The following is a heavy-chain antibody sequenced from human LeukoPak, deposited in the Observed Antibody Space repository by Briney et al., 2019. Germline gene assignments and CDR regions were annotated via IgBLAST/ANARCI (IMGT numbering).Heavy chain of an antibody. D-gene: IGHD3-3*01. CDR1: GYTFTSYG. CDR3: ARNYDFWSGYYKGDYYYMDV. Sequence: GASVKVSCKASGYTFTSYGISWVRQAPGQGLEWMGWISAYNGNTNYAQKLQGRVTMTTDTSTSTAYMELRSLRSDDTAVYYCARNYDFWSGYYKGDYYYMDVWGKGTTVTVSS. V-gene: IGHV1-18*01. CDR2: ISAYNGNT. J-gene: IGHJ6*03.